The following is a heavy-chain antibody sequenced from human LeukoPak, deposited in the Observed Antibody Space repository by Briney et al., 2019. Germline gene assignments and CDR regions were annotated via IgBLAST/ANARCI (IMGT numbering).Heavy chain of an antibody. CDR1: GFTFSSYA. V-gene: IGHV3-23*01. J-gene: IGHJ4*02. D-gene: IGHD3-9*01. Sequence: GGSLRLSCAASGFTFSSYAMSWVRQAPGKGLEWVSAITGGGDGTYYADSVKGRFTISRDNSKNTLYLQMNSLRAEDTAVYYCATANHYDILTGPGGYWGQGTLVTVSS. CDR3: ATANHYDILTGPGGY. CDR2: ITGGGDGT.